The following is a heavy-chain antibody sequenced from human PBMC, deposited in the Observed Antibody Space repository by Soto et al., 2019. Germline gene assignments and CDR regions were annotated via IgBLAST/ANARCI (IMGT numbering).Heavy chain of an antibody. D-gene: IGHD3-22*01. CDR1: GGSISSYY. V-gene: IGHV4-59*01. CDR3: ARDNGREQYYDSSGCWYYFDY. J-gene: IGHJ4*02. Sequence: PSETLSLTCTVSGGSISSYYWSWIRQPPGKGLEWIGYIYYSGSTNYNPSLKSRVTISVDTSKNQFSLKLSSVTAADTAVYYCARDNGREQYYDSSGCWYYFDYWGQGTLVTVS. CDR2: IYYSGST.